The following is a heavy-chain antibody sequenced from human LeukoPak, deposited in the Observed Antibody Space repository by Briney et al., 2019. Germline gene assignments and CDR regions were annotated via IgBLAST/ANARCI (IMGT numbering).Heavy chain of an antibody. J-gene: IGHJ5*02. Sequence: GASVKVSCKASGGTFSSYAISWVRQAPGQGLEWMGGIIPIFGTANYAQKFQGRVTITADKSTSTAYMELSSLRSEDTAVYYCARSTFLAPRATMVRGVIMGNWFDPWGQGTLVTVSS. CDR1: GGTFSSYA. CDR3: ARSTFLAPRATMVRGVIMGNWFDP. D-gene: IGHD3-10*01. CDR2: IIPIFGTA. V-gene: IGHV1-69*06.